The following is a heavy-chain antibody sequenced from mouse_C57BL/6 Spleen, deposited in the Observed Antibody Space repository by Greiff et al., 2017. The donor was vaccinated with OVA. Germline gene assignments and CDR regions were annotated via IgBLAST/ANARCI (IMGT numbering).Heavy chain of an antibody. CDR2: IYPGDGDT. V-gene: IGHV1-82*01. CDR1: RYAFSSSW. J-gene: IGHJ3*01. Sequence: QVQLQQSGPELVKPGASVKISCKASRYAFSSSWMNWVKQRPGKGLEWIGRIYPGDGDTNYNGKFKGKATLTADKSSSTAYMQLSSLTSEDSAVYFCARSRGAYWGQGTLVTVSA. CDR3: ARSRGAY.